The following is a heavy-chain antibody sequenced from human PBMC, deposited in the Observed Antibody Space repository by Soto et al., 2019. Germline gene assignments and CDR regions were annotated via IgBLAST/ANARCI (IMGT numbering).Heavy chain of an antibody. D-gene: IGHD3-10*01. CDR1: EGYISSHY. CDR3: VQDYGNAFDI. V-gene: IGHV4-59*11. J-gene: IGHJ3*02. CDR2: IYYRGST. Sequence: TVAEGYISSHYWSWIRKHPGKGLEWIGYIYYRGSTNYNPSLKSRVTISVDTSKNPFSLKLSSVTAVVTAVYYCVQDYGNAFDIWGQGSIVPVS.